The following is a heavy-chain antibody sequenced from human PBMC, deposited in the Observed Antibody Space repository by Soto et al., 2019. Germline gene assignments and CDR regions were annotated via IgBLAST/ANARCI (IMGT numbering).Heavy chain of an antibody. CDR3: ETRNYGEEGYFFDF. J-gene: IGHJ4*02. CDR1: GGSITGYY. Sequence: QVQLRESGPGLVRLSETLSLICTVSGGSITGYYWCWIRQPPAKGLELIGYIYDSGTTTYNAALKSRSTRSAETSQHPFSLKLRPVTAAETDGYYCETRNYGEEGYFFDFWGQGLLVTVS. V-gene: IGHV4-59*08. D-gene: IGHD4-17*01. CDR2: IYDSGTT.